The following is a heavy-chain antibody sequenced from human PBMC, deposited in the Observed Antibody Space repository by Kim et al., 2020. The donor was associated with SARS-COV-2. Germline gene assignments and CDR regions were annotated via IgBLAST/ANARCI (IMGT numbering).Heavy chain of an antibody. V-gene: IGHV1-69*02. CDR2: IA. Sequence: IANYAQKFQGRVTITADKSTSTAYMELSSLRSEDTAVYYCARLSGSGDDYWGQGTLVTVSS. D-gene: IGHD1-26*01. CDR3: ARLSGSGDDY. J-gene: IGHJ4*02.